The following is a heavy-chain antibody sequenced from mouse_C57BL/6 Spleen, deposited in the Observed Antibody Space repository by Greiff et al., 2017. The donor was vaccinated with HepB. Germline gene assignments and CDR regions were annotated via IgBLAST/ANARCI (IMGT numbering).Heavy chain of an antibody. D-gene: IGHD2-1*01. J-gene: IGHJ3*01. V-gene: IGHV5-6*01. Sequence: EVMLVESGGDLVKPGGSLKLSCAASGFTFSSYGMSWVRQTPDKRLEWVATISSGGSYTYYPDSVKGRFTISRDNAKNTLYLQMSSLKSEDTAMYYCARPLYYGNYPFAYWGQGTLVTVSA. CDR3: ARPLYYGNYPFAY. CDR1: GFTFSSYG. CDR2: ISSGGSYT.